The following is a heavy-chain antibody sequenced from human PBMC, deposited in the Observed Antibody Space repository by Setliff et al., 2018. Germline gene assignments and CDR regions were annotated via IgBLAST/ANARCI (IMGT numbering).Heavy chain of an antibody. CDR2: INNYSFKT. CDR3: ARPHGGDYAFDI. J-gene: IGHJ3*02. CDR1: GYTFNNYG. V-gene: IGHV1-18*01. Sequence: ASVKISCKASGYTFNNYGITWVRQAPGQGLEWMGWINNYSFKTTYPQKFLDRVTVTTDTSATTAYMELNSLRAEDTAVYYCARPHGGDYAFDIWGQGRMVTVSS. D-gene: IGHD3-16*01.